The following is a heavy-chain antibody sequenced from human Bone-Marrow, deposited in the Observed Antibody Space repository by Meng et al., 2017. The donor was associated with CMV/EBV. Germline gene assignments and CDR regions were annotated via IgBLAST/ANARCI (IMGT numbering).Heavy chain of an antibody. CDR2: INPSTGGT. Sequence: ASVKVSCKASGYTLTGYYMHWVRQAPGQGLEWMGWINPSTGGTDYAQKFQGRVTLTTDTSISTAYMELSRLRSDDTAVYYCARDYPTSYDFWSGDYYYYGMDVWGQGTTVTVSS. V-gene: IGHV1-2*02. CDR1: GYTLTGYY. D-gene: IGHD3-3*01. CDR3: ARDYPTSYDFWSGDYYYYGMDV. J-gene: IGHJ6*02.